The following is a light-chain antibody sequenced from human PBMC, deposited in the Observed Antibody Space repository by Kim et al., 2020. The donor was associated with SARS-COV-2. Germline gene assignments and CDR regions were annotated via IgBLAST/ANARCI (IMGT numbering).Light chain of an antibody. V-gene: IGLV1-47*01. J-gene: IGLJ3*02. CDR1: SPNIGPNY. CDR3: AAWDDSLSGWV. Sequence: GQRVAVTCSGNSPNIGPNYVYWYQHFPGTAPKLLIFRNYQRPSGVPDRFSGSKSGTSASLAIIGLRSEDEADYHCAAWDDSLSGWVFGGGTKVTVL. CDR2: RNY.